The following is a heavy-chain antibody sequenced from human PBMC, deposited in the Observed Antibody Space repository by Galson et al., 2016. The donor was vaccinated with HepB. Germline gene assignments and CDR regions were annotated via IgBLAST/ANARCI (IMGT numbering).Heavy chain of an antibody. D-gene: IGHD6-13*01. Sequence: SLRLSCAASGLTFSSYWMQWVRQSPGKGLVWVSRIDTDGSGTSYADSVRGRLTISRDNANNTLYLHMNTLRAEDTAVYYCARDDYSTSWFPDFWGRGTPVTVSS. CDR2: IDTDGSGT. J-gene: IGHJ4*02. V-gene: IGHV3-74*01. CDR1: GLTFSSYW. CDR3: ARDDYSTSWFPDF.